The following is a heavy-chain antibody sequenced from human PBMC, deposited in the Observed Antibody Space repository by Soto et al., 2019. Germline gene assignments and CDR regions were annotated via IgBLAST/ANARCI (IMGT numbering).Heavy chain of an antibody. CDR3: ATAPGPY. Sequence: PSETLSLTCTVSGGTISRYYWSWIRQPPGKGLEWIGYMYNTGSTVYNPSFKSRVTISVDTSKNQFSLKLSSVTAADTAVYYCATAPGPYWGQGTLVTVSS. D-gene: IGHD2-21*02. V-gene: IGHV4-59*12. CDR2: MYNTGST. J-gene: IGHJ4*02. CDR1: GGTISRYY.